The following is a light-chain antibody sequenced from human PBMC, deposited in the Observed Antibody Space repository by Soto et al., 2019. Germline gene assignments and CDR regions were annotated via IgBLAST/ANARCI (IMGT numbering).Light chain of an antibody. V-gene: IGKV1-39*01. CDR1: QSLLHGNGYNY. CDR3: QQGHSTPYT. Sequence: MTQSPLSLPVTPGEPASISCRSSQSLLHGNGYNYLNWYQQKPGRAPKLLIHSASALPSGVPSRFSGSGSGTEFTLTMSGLQPEDFASYYCQQGHSTPYTFGQGTKVDI. J-gene: IGKJ2*01. CDR2: SAS.